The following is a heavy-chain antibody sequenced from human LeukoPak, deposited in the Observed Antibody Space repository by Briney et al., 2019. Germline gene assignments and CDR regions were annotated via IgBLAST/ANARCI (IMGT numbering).Heavy chain of an antibody. V-gene: IGHV1-69*13. CDR2: IIPIFGTA. D-gene: IGHD1-1*01. Sequence: EASVKVSCKASGYTFTSYYMHWVRQAPGQGLEWMGGIIPIFGTANYAQKFQGRVTITADESTSTAYMELSSLRSEDTAVYYCARRVGYNWGGYFDYWGQGTLVTVSS. CDR1: GYTFTSYY. CDR3: ARRVGYNWGGYFDY. J-gene: IGHJ4*02.